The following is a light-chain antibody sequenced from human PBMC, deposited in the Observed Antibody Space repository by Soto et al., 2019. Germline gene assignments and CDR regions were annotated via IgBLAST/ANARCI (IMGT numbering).Light chain of an antibody. CDR1: QSVSSN. V-gene: IGKV3-15*01. CDR2: GVS. Sequence: ERIMTQSPATLSVSPGESATLSCRANQSVSSNLAWYQQKPGQAPRLLIYGVSTRATGIPARFSGSGSETKFTLTISSLQSEDFAVYYCQQYNNWPPLTFGGGTKVDIK. CDR3: QQYNNWPPLT. J-gene: IGKJ4*01.